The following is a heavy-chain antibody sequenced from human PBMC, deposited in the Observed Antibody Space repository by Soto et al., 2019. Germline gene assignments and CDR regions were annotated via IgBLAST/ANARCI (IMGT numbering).Heavy chain of an antibody. Sequence: QVQLVQSGAEVKKPGASVKVSCKASGYTFTSYGISWVRQAPGQGLEWMGWISAYNGNTNYAQKLQGRVNMTTDTSTSTAYMELRSLRSDDTAVYYCARARDVDTAMVYPPDYWGQGTLVTVSS. CDR2: ISAYNGNT. J-gene: IGHJ4*02. CDR1: GYTFTSYG. CDR3: ARARDVDTAMVYPPDY. V-gene: IGHV1-18*01. D-gene: IGHD5-18*01.